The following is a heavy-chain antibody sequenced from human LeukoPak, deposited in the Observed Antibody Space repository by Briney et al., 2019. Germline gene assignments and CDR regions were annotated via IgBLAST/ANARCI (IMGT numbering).Heavy chain of an antibody. CDR2: INHSGST. V-gene: IGHV4-4*02. CDR1: GGSIRSSNW. CDR3: ARGSSWYLPYYFDC. Sequence: SETLSLTCAVSGGSIRSSNWWSWVRQPPGKGLEWIGEINHSGSTNYNPSLKGRVTISVDTSKNQSSLKLSSVTAADTAVYYCARGSSWYLPYYFDCWGQGTLVTVSS. D-gene: IGHD6-13*01. J-gene: IGHJ4*02.